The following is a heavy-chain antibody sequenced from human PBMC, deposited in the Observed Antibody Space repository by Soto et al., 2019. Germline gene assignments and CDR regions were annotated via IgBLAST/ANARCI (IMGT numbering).Heavy chain of an antibody. Sequence: GGSLRLSCAASGCTVSSNYMSWVRQAPGKGLEWVSVIYSGGSTYYADSVKGRFTISRHNSKNTLYLQMNSLRAEDTAVYYCARAASRYNWKRNSYYYYMDVWGKGTTVTVSS. D-gene: IGHD1-20*01. CDR3: ARAASRYNWKRNSYYYYMDV. CDR2: IYSGGST. V-gene: IGHV3-53*04. J-gene: IGHJ6*03. CDR1: GCTVSSNY.